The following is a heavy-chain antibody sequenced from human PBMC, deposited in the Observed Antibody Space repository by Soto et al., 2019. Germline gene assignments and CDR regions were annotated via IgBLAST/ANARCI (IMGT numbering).Heavy chain of an antibody. CDR3: ARLFDFSDTNCRPWDAFDI. V-gene: IGHV3-33*01. J-gene: IGHJ3*02. Sequence: QVQLVESGGGVVQPGRSLRLSCAASGFIFSNYGMHWVRQAPGKGLEWVALIWYDGSNEYYTDSVKGRFTISRDNSKNTLYLQVNSLRAEDTAVYYCARLFDFSDTNCRPWDAFDIWGQGTMVTVSS. D-gene: IGHD2-2*01. CDR1: GFIFSNYG. CDR2: IWYDGSNE.